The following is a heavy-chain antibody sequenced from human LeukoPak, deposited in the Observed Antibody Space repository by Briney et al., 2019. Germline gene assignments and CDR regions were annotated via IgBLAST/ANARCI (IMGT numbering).Heavy chain of an antibody. CDR3: ARHDPIVGTPDAFDI. J-gene: IGHJ3*02. V-gene: IGHV4-59*08. Sequence: SETLSLTCTVSGGSISTYYWSWIRQPPGKGLEWIAYIYYSGSTDYNPSLKSRVTISLDTSKNQFSLKLSSVTAADTAVYYCARHDPIVGTPDAFDIWGQGTMVTVSS. CDR1: GGSISTYY. CDR2: IYYSGST. D-gene: IGHD1-26*01.